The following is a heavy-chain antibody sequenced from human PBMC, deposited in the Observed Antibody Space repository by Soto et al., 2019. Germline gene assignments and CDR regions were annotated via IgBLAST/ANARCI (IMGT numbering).Heavy chain of an antibody. CDR1: GGTFSSYA. J-gene: IGHJ4*02. D-gene: IGHD5-18*01. CDR2: TIPIFGTA. V-gene: IGHV1-69*13. CDR3: ARDRVTSTYSYGPLSFDY. Sequence: ASVKVSCKASGGTFSSYAISWVRQAPGQGLEWMGGTIPIFGTANYAQKFQGRVTITADESTSTAYMELSSLRSEDTAVYYCARDRVTSTYSYGPLSFDYWGQGTLVTVSS.